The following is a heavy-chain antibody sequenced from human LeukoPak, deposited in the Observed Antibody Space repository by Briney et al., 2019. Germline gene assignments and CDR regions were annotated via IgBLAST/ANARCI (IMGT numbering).Heavy chain of an antibody. Sequence: GGSLRLSCAASGFTFSDYYMSWIRQAPGKGLEWVSYISSSSSYKNYANSVKGRFTISRDNAKNSLYLQMNSLRAEDTALYYCVRDISGYYFDYWGQGTLVTVSS. CDR2: ISSSSSYK. CDR3: VRDISGYYFDY. D-gene: IGHD3-22*01. CDR1: GFTFSDYY. J-gene: IGHJ4*02. V-gene: IGHV3-11*05.